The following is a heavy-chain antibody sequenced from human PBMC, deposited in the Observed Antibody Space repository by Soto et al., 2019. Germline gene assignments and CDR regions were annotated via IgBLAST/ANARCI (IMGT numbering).Heavy chain of an antibody. V-gene: IGHV4-59*01. CDR3: ARGIAPLELDK. Sequence: SETLSLTCSVSGGSMSPYYWSWIRQSPEKGLEWVGFSFYSGYTNYSPSLKSRVTISVDTSKNQLSLKLTSATAADTAVYYCARGIAPLELDKWGQGTQVNVSS. J-gene: IGHJ4*02. CDR1: GGSMSPYY. D-gene: IGHD6-13*01. CDR2: SFYSGYT.